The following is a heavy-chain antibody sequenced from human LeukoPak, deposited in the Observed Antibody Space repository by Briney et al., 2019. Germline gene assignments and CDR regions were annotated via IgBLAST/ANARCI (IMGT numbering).Heavy chain of an antibody. V-gene: IGHV3-30*06. CDR1: GFTFSSYG. Sequence: GGSLRLSCAASGFTFSSYGMHWVRQAPGKGLEWVAVISNDGSSKYYADSAKGRFTISRDDSKNTLYLQMNSLRAEDTAVYYCASDLSAGFWGQGTLVTVSS. J-gene: IGHJ4*02. CDR3: ASDLSAGF. CDR2: ISNDGSSK.